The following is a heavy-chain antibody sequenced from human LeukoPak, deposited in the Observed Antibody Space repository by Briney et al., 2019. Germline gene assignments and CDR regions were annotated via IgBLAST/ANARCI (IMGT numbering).Heavy chain of an antibody. CDR2: IYYSGST. V-gene: IGHV4-59*08. D-gene: IGHD2-15*01. CDR3: ARLGGTRFDY. J-gene: IGHJ4*02. Sequence: SETLSLTCTASGGSISSYYWSWIRQPPGKGLEWIGYIYYSGSTNYNPSLKSRVTISVDTSKNQFSLKLSSVTAADTAVYYCARLGGTRFDYWGQGTLVTVSS. CDR1: GGSISSYY.